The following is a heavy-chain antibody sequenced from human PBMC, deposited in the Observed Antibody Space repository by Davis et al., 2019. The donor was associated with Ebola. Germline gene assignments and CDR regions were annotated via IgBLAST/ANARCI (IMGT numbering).Heavy chain of an antibody. J-gene: IGHJ6*04. CDR2: IIPIFGTA. CDR1: GYTFTSYG. D-gene: IGHD4-17*01. V-gene: IGHV1-69*13. CDR3: ARDEDGDPASYYYGMDV. Sequence: AASVKVSCKASGYTFTSYGISWVRQAPGQGLEWMGGIIPIFGTANYAQKFQGRVTITADESTSTAYMELSSLRSEDTAVYYCARDEDGDPASYYYGMDVWGKGTTVTVSS.